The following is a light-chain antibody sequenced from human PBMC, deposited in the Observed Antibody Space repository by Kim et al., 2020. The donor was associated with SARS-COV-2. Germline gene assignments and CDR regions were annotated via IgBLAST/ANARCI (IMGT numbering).Light chain of an antibody. CDR1: QNIRAW. CDR2: DGS. V-gene: IGKV1-5*01. CDR3: QQYESYST. J-gene: IGKJ1*01. Sequence: SASVGERVTITCRASQNIRAWLAWYQQKPEKAPKLLIYDGSILESGVPSRFSGSGSGTDFTLTINSLQPDDFATYYCQQYESYSTFGQGTKVDIK.